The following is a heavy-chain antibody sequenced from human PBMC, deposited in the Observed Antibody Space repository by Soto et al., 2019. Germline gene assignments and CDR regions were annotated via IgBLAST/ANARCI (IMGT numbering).Heavy chain of an antibody. V-gene: IGHV5-51*01. CDR3: VRNSGSYWNSFEW. J-gene: IGHJ4*02. CDR2: IYPDDSDT. Sequence: VESLKISFMSSGYSFTNNLISFVLQVPGKGLECMGVIYPDDSDTKYSQSFQGQVTISADKSISTTLLQWSRLGASDTAMYYCVRNSGSYWNSFEWWGQGTLVTV. CDR1: GYSFTNNL. D-gene: IGHD1-26*01.